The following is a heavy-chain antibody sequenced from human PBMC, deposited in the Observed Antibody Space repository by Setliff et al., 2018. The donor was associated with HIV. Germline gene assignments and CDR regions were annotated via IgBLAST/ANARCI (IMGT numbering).Heavy chain of an antibody. CDR1: GGSISGNDYY. CDR2: IHYSGIT. D-gene: IGHD2-21*01. V-gene: IGHV4-39*07. CDR3: ARDRGGDGYMDS. J-gene: IGHJ4*02. Sequence: SETLSLTCTVSGGSISGNDYYWDWIRQPPGKGLEWIGSIHYSGITYCNPSLKSRVTISVDTSMNQFSLRLSSVTAADTALYYCARDRGGDGYMDSWGQGTLVTV.